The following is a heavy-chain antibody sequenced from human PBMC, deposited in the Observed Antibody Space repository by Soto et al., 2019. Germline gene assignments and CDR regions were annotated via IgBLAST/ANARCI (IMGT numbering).Heavy chain of an antibody. J-gene: IGHJ6*02. V-gene: IGHV1-69*13. CDR2: IIPIFGTT. D-gene: IGHD3-10*01. Sequence: SVKVSCKAPGDTFSSYIIIWVRQAPGQGLEWMGGIIPIFGTTRYARKFKGRVTITADESTTTTYMELNSLGSEDTAIYYCARSLLSGSYHYYYYGMDVWGQGTKVTVSS. CDR3: ARSLLSGSYHYYYYGMDV. CDR1: GDTFSSYI.